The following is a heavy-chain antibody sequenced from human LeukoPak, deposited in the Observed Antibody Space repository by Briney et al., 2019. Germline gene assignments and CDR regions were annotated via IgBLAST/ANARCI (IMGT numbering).Heavy chain of an antibody. CDR1: GGSISSGDYY. CDR2: IYYSGST. CDR3: ARDGSGGSLGDI. V-gene: IGHV4-30-4*01. J-gene: IGHJ3*02. D-gene: IGHD2-15*01. Sequence: SQTLSLTCTVSGGSISSGDYYWSWIRQPPGKGLEWIGYIYYSGSTYYNPSLKSRVTISVDTSKNQFSLKLSSVTAADTAVCYCARDGSGGSLGDIWGQGTMVTVSS.